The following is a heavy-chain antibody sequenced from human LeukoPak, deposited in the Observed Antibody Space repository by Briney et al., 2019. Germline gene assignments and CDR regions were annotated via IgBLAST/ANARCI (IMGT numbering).Heavy chain of an antibody. CDR1: GYTFTGYY. CDR2: SNPNSGGT. Sequence: GASVKVSCKASGYTFTGYYMHWVRQAPGQGLGWMGWSNPNSGGTNYAQKFQGRVTMTRDTSISTAYMELSRLRSDDTAVYYCARDQDYYGSGSYYNGDYWGQGTLVTVSS. V-gene: IGHV1-2*02. D-gene: IGHD3-10*01. J-gene: IGHJ4*02. CDR3: ARDQDYYGSGSYYNGDY.